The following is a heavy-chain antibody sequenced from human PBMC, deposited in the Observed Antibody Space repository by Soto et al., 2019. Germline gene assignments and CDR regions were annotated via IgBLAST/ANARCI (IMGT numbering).Heavy chain of an antibody. CDR2: IYPGDSDT. CDR1: GYSSTSYW. V-gene: IGHV5-51*01. Sequence: PGESLKISCKGSGYSSTSYWIGWVRQMPGKGLEWMGIIYPGDSDTRYSPSFQGQVTISADKSISTAYLQWSSLKASDTAMYYCARPPLGYCSSTSCPEKYAFDIWGQGTMVTVSS. D-gene: IGHD2-2*01. J-gene: IGHJ3*02. CDR3: ARPPLGYCSSTSCPEKYAFDI.